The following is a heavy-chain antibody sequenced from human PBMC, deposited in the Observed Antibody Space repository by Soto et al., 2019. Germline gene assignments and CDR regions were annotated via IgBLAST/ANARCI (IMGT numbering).Heavy chain of an antibody. D-gene: IGHD6-13*01. V-gene: IGHV1-18*01. J-gene: IGHJ1*01. CDR2: ISCYNGDT. CDR3: ARGGSTWSAEYYQH. CDR1: GYTFSNYG. Sequence: QVHLVQSGAEVKMPGASVKVSCKTSGYTFSNYGISWVRQAPGQGPQWMGWISCYNGDTKYAQTLQGRVTMTTDTSTSTAYMELRSLRSDDTAVYYCARGGSTWSAEYYQHWGQGTVVIVS.